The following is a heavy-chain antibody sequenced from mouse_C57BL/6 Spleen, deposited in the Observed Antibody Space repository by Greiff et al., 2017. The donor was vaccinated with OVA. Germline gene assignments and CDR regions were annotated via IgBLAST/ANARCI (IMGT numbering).Heavy chain of an antibody. CDR1: GFTFSSYA. CDR2: ISDGGSYT. V-gene: IGHV5-4*01. CDR3: AREGSNYRYFDY. D-gene: IGHD2-5*01. J-gene: IGHJ2*01. Sequence: EVKLVESGGGLVKPGGSLKLSCAASGFTFSSYAMSWVRQTPEKRLEWVATISDGGSYTYYPDNVKGRFTISRDNAKNNLYLQMSHLKSEDTAMYYCAREGSNYRYFDYWGQGTTLTVSS.